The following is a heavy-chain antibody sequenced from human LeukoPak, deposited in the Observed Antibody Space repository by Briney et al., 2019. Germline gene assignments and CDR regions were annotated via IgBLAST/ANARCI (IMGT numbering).Heavy chain of an antibody. D-gene: IGHD3-10*01. J-gene: IGHJ4*02. CDR2: ISYDGSNK. V-gene: IGHV3-30*18. CDR3: AKDLLLWFGDTYYFDY. Sequence: GGSLRLPCAASGFTFSSYGMHWVRQAPGKGLEWVAVISYDGSNKYYADSVKGRFTISRDNSKNTLYLQMNSLRAEDTAVYYCAKDLLLWFGDTYYFDYWGQGTLVTVSS. CDR1: GFTFSSYG.